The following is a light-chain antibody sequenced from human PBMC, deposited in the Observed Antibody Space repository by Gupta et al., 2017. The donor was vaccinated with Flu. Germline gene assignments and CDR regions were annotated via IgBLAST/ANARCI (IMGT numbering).Light chain of an antibody. V-gene: IGLV1-44*01. Sequence: QSVLTQPPSASGTPGQRVTISCSGSSYNIGSNTVSWYQQLPGTAPKLLFYGSNQRPSGVPDRFSGSKSGTSASLAISGLQSADEADYYCAAWDDSLNGPVFGGATKVTVL. J-gene: IGLJ3*02. CDR2: GSN. CDR1: SYNIGSNT. CDR3: AAWDDSLNGPV.